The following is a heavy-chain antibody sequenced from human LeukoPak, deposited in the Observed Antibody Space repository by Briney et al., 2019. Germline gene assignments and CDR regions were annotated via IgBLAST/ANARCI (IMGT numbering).Heavy chain of an antibody. CDR1: GGSISSGGYY. CDR3: ASTWEPRLYYFDY. V-gene: IGHV4-30-2*01. J-gene: IGHJ4*02. D-gene: IGHD1-26*01. Sequence: SQTLSLTCTVSGGSISSGGYYWSWIRQPPGKGLEWIGYIYHSGSTYYNPSLKSRVTISVDRSKNQFSLKLSSVTAADTAVYYCASTWEPRLYYFDYWGQGTLVTVSS. CDR2: IYHSGST.